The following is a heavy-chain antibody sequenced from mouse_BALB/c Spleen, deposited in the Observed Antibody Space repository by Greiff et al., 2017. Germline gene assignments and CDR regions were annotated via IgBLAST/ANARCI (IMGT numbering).Heavy chain of an antibody. CDR1: GFSLTCYG. V-gene: IGHV2-2*02. D-gene: IGHD2-14*01. Sequence: VKLMESGPGLVQPSQSLSITCTVSGFSLTCYGVHWVRQSPGKGLEWLEVIWSGGSTDYNAAFISRLSISKDNSKSQVFFKMNSLQANDTAIYYRARYTTYRGAMDYWGQGTSVTVSS. CDR2: IWSGGST. CDR3: ARYTTYRGAMDY. J-gene: IGHJ4*01.